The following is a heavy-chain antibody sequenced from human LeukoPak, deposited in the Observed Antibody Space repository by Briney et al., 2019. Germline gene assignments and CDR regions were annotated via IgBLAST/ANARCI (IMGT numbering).Heavy chain of an antibody. D-gene: IGHD5-12*01. J-gene: IGHJ5*02. CDR3: ARVGYGSDGFDP. CDR1: GYSFTSYW. CDR2: IDPSDSYT. V-gene: IGHV5-10-1*01. Sequence: GESLKISCKGSGYSFTSYWISWVRQMPGKGLEWMGRIDPSDSYTNYSPSFQGHVTISADKSISTAYLQWSSLRASDTAMYYCARVGYGSDGFDPWGQGTLVTVSS.